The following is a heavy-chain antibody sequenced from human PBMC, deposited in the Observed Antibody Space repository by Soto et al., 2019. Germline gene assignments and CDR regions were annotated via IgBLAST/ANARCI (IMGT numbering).Heavy chain of an antibody. CDR1: GFTFSSYW. Sequence: GGSLRLSCAASGFTFSSYWMHWVRQAPGKGLVWVSRIKGDGSETNYADSVKGRFTISRDNAKNTLYLQLNSLRAEDTAVYYCLRGNSGYGNFDYWGQGTRVTVSS. J-gene: IGHJ4*02. CDR3: LRGNSGYGNFDY. CDR2: IKGDGSET. D-gene: IGHD5-12*01. V-gene: IGHV3-74*01.